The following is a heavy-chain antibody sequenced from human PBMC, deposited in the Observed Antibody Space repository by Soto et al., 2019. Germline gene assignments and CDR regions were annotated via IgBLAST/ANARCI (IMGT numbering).Heavy chain of an antibody. Sequence: PGGSLRLSCAASGFTFSNYEMNWVRQAPGKGLEWVSYISYGGSTIYYADSVKGRFTISRDNSKNSLYLQMNSLRAEDTAVYYCARGLRNYYDRSGLHYWGQGTLVTVS. D-gene: IGHD3-22*01. CDR1: GFTFSNYE. J-gene: IGHJ4*02. V-gene: IGHV3-48*03. CDR2: ISYGGSTI. CDR3: ARGLRNYYDRSGLHY.